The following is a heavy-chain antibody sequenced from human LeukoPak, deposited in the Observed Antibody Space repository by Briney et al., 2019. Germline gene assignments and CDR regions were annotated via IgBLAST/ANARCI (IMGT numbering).Heavy chain of an antibody. CDR3: ARLYPVVVPT. CDR1: GGSIINYS. V-gene: IGHV4-59*01. J-gene: IGHJ6*04. CDR2: IFYTGKT. D-gene: IGHD2-15*01. Sequence: SETLSLTCIVSGGSIINYSWSWIRQPPGKGLEWVGDIFYTGKTNYNPSLSSRVSISVHTSTNQFSLRLTSVTAADAAVYYCARLYPVVVPTWGKGTTVTVSS.